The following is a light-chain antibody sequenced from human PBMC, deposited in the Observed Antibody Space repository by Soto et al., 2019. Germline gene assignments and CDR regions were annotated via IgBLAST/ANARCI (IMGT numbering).Light chain of an antibody. CDR3: QQRSRWPLT. CDR2: DAS. Sequence: EIVLTQSPATLSLSPGERATLSCRASQYVSSYLAWYQQTPGQAPRLRIYDASNRATGVPARFSGSGSGTDFTLTISRLEPEDFAVYYCQQRSRWPLTFGGGTTVEIK. CDR1: QYVSSY. V-gene: IGKV3-11*01. J-gene: IGKJ4*01.